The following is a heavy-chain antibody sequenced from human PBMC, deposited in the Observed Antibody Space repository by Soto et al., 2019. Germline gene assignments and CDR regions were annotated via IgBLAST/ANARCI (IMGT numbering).Heavy chain of an antibody. CDR1: GGSISSYY. Sequence: QVQLQESGPGLVKPSETLSLTCTVSGGSISSYYWSWIRQPPGKGLEWIGYIYYSGSTNYNPSLKSRVTISVDTSKNQFSLKLSSVTAADTAVYYCARDSGKPWEPNNWFDPWGQGTLVTVSS. J-gene: IGHJ5*02. CDR2: IYYSGST. D-gene: IGHD1-26*01. V-gene: IGHV4-59*01. CDR3: ARDSGKPWEPNNWFDP.